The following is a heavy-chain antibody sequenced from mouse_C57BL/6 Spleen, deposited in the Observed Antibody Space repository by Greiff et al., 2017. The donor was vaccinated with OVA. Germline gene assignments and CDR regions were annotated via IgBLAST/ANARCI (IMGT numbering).Heavy chain of an antibody. CDR2: IYPGDGDT. CDR3: ARRGDYEDAMDY. V-gene: IGHV1-80*01. Sequence: QVQLQQSGAELVKPGASVKISCKASGYAFSSYWMNWVKQRPGKGLEWIGQIYPGDGDTNYNGKFKSKATLTADKSSSTAYMQLSSLTSEDSAVYFCARRGDYEDAMDYWGQGTSVTVSS. CDR1: GYAFSSYW. D-gene: IGHD2-3*01. J-gene: IGHJ4*01.